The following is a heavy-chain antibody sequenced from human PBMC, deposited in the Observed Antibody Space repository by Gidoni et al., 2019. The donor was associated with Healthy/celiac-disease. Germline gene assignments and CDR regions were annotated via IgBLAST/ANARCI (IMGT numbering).Heavy chain of an antibody. CDR3: ARRELVWFGDERHKDAFDI. CDR1: GFTFSSYW. CDR2: RKQDGSEK. J-gene: IGHJ3*02. D-gene: IGHD3-10*01. Sequence: EVQLVESGGGFVQPGGSLRLSCAASGFTFSSYWMSWVRQAPGKGLEWVANRKQDGSEKYYVDYVKGRFTISRDNAKNSLYLKMNSLRAEDTAVDYCARRELVWFGDERHKDAFDIWGQGTMVTVSS. V-gene: IGHV3-7*05.